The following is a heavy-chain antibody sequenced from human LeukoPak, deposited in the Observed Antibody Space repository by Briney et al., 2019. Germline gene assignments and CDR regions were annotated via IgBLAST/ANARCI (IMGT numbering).Heavy chain of an antibody. D-gene: IGHD3-3*01. CDR3: ARVWDYDFWSGYYPRGAFDY. CDR2: ISDSSSYT. CDR1: GFNFDFYS. J-gene: IGHJ4*02. Sequence: PGGSLRLSCAASGFNFDFYSMSWVRQAPGKGLGWVSSISDSSSYTYYAESVKGRFTISRDNGKNALYLEMNSLRDEDTAVYYCARVWDYDFWSGYYPRGAFDYWGQGTLVTVSS. V-gene: IGHV3-21*01.